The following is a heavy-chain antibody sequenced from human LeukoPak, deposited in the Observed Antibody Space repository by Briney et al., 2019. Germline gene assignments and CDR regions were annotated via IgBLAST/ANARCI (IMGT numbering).Heavy chain of an antibody. J-gene: IGHJ4*02. D-gene: IGHD5-18*01. CDR1: GFTFSSYE. CDR2: ISSSSNTI. V-gene: IGHV3-48*02. CDR3: VTDTSMGGLFDY. Sequence: SGGSLRLSCAASGFTFSSYEMHWVRQAPGKGLEWVSYISSSSNTIYYADSVKGRFTISRDNAKNSLYLQMNSLRDEDTALYYCVTDTSMGGLFDYWGQGTLVTVSS.